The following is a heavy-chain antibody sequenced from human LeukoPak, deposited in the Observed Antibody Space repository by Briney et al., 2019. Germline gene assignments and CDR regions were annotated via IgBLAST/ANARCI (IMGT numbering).Heavy chain of an antibody. CDR2: INPNSGGT. V-gene: IGHV1-2*02. D-gene: IGHD2-15*01. CDR1: GCTFTGYY. Sequence: ASVKVSCKASGCTFTGYYMHWVRQAPGQGLEWMGWINPNSGGTNYAQKFQGRVTMTRDTSISTAYMELSRLRSDDTAVYYCAREGCSGGSCYFDYWGQGTLVTVSS. CDR3: AREGCSGGSCYFDY. J-gene: IGHJ4*02.